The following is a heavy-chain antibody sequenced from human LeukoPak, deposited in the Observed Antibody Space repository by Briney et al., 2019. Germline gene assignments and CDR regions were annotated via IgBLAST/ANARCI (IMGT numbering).Heavy chain of an antibody. Sequence: PGGSLRLSCAASGFTFSSHGMHWVRQAPGKGLAWVAVISYAGSNKYYADSVKGRFTISRDNSKSTLYLEVNTLRAEDTAVYYCAKDYSFYSHYYTMDVWGQGTTVTVSS. CDR1: GFTFSSHG. D-gene: IGHD2-21*01. CDR3: AKDYSFYSHYYTMDV. CDR2: ISYAGSNK. V-gene: IGHV3-30*18. J-gene: IGHJ6*02.